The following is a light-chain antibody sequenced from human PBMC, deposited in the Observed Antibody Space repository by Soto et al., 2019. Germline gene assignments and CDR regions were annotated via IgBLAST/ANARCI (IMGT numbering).Light chain of an antibody. CDR1: QSVSSSY. CDR2: GAS. J-gene: IGKJ4*01. Sequence: EIVLTQSPGTLSLSPGERATLSCRASQSVSSSYLAWYQQKPGQAPRLLIYGASSRATGIPDRFSGSGSGTDFTLTISGLQPDDFATYYCQHYNSYPLTFGGGTKVDIK. V-gene: IGKV3-20*01. CDR3: QHYNSYPLT.